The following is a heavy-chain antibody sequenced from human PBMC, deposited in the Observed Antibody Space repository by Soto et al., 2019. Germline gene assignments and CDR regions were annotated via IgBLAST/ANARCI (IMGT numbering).Heavy chain of an antibody. V-gene: IGHV3-23*01. CDR1: GFTFSSYA. CDR2: ISGSGGST. CDR3: AKVPSVTTRGAFDS. D-gene: IGHD4-17*01. Sequence: GGSLRLSCAASGFTFSSYAMRWVRQAPVKGLEWVSAISGSGGSTYYADSVKGRFTISRDNSKNTLYLQMNSLRAEDTAVYYCAKVPSVTTRGAFDSWGQGTRVTVSS. J-gene: IGHJ4*02.